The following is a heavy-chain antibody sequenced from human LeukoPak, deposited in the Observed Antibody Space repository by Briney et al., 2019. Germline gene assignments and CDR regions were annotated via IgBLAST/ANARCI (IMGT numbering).Heavy chain of an antibody. D-gene: IGHD2-21*02. CDR2: IYYSGST. V-gene: IGHV4-39*07. Sequence: KTSETLSLTCTVSGGSISSSSYYWGWIRQPPGKGLEWIGSIYYSGSTYYNPSLKSRVTISVDTSKNQFSLKLSSVTAADTAVYYCARMEGDWVDAFDIWGQGTMVTVSS. CDR1: GGSISSSSYY. CDR3: ARMEGDWVDAFDI. J-gene: IGHJ3*02.